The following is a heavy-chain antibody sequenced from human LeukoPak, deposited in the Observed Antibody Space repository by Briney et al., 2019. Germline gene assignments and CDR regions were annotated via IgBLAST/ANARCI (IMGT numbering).Heavy chain of an antibody. J-gene: IGHJ5*02. CDR3: ARGPPGRVYDSSKRGLFDP. CDR2: XXXXXXTT. CDR1: GYTFSSYY. V-gene: IGHV1-46*01. D-gene: IGHD3-22*01. Sequence: GASVKVSCKASGYTFSSYYMHWVRQAPGQGLKWXXXXXXXXXTTSYAQKFQGRLTMTRDTSTSTVFMELSSLRSEDTAVYYCARGPPGRVYDSSKRGLFDPWGQGTLVTVSS.